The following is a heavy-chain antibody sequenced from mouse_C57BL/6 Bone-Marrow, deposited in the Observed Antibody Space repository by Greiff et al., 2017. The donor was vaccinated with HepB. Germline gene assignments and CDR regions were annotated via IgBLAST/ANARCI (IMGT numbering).Heavy chain of an antibody. CDR2: INPSTCGT. CDR1: GSSFTAYY. V-gene: IGHV1-42*01. J-gene: IGHJ3*01. Sequence: EVQLQQSGPELVKPGASVKISCKASGSSFTAYYMTWVKQSPEKALEWIGVINPSTCGTTYNQKFKAKATLTVDKSSSTAYMQLKSLTSEDSAVYYCARTHYYGSSYVAWFAYWGQGTLVTVSA. D-gene: IGHD1-1*01. CDR3: ARTHYYGSSYVAWFAY.